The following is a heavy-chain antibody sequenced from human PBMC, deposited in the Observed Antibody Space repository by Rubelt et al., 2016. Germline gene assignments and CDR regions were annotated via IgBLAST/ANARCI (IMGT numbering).Heavy chain of an antibody. CDR3: ARDNSSSWYDLQHGAFDI. D-gene: IGHD6-13*01. Sequence: QVQLQQWGAGLLKPSETLSLTCAVYGGSFSGYYWSWIRQPPGKGLEWIGEINHSGSTNYNPSLKSRFTISVDTSTNQFSRKLGSVTAADTAVYYCARDNSSSWYDLQHGAFDIWGQGTMVTVSS. V-gene: IGHV4-34*01. CDR2: INHSGST. J-gene: IGHJ3*02. CDR1: GGSFSGYY.